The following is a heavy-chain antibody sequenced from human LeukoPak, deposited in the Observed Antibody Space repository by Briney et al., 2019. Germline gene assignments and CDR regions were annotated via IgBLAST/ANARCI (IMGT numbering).Heavy chain of an antibody. CDR1: GFTFSSYA. Sequence: GGSLRLSLAASGFTFSSYAMSWVRQAPGKGLEWVSAIRGSGGSTYYADSVKGRFTISRDNSKNTLYLQMNSLRAEDTAVYYCAKDLRRFLEWLDAFDIWGQGTMVTVSS. CDR3: AKDLRRFLEWLDAFDI. D-gene: IGHD3-3*01. CDR2: IRGSGGST. V-gene: IGHV3-23*01. J-gene: IGHJ3*02.